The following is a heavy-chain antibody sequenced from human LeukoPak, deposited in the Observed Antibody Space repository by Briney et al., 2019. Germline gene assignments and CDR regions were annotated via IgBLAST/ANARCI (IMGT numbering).Heavy chain of an antibody. CDR2: INPNSGGT. CDR1: GYTFTGYY. CDR3: AREGYSGYGGEKGFDY. V-gene: IGHV1-2*06. Sequence: ASVNVSCKASGYTFTGYYMHWVRQAPGQGLEWMGLINPNSGGTNYAQKFQGRVTMTRDTSISTAYMELSRLRSHDTAVYYCAREGYSGYGGEKGFDYWGQGTLVTVSS. J-gene: IGHJ4*02. D-gene: IGHD5-12*01.